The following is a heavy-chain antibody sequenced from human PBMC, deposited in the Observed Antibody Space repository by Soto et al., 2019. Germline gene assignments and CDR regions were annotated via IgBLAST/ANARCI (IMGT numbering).Heavy chain of an antibody. D-gene: IGHD2-2*01. Sequence: GGSLRLSCAASGFNFSNAWMSWVRQAPGKGLEWVGRIKSKTDGGTTDYAAPVKGRLTISRDDSKNTLYLQMNSLKTEDTAVYYCTTEVVVVPAATITLAEDAFDIWGQGTMVTVSS. V-gene: IGHV3-15*01. CDR2: IKSKTDGGTT. CDR3: TTEVVVVPAATITLAEDAFDI. CDR1: GFNFSNAW. J-gene: IGHJ3*02.